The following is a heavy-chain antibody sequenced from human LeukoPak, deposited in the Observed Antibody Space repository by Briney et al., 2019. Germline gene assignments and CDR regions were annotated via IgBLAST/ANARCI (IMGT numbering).Heavy chain of an antibody. D-gene: IGHD5-12*01. V-gene: IGHV3-21*01. J-gene: IGHJ4*02. CDR1: GFTFSSYS. Sequence: GGSLRLSCAASGFTFSSYSMNWVRQAPGKGLEWVSSISSSSSYIYYADSVKGRFTISRDNAKNSLYLQMNSLRAEDTAVYYCARSRGPTKEPDYWGQGTLVTVSS. CDR2: ISSSSSYI. CDR3: ARSRGPTKEPDY.